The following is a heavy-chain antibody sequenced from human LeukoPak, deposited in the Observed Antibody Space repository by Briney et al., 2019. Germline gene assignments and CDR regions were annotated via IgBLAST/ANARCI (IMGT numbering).Heavy chain of an antibody. Sequence: ASVKVSCKASGYTFTSYDINWVRQATGQGPEWMGWMNPNSGNTGYAQKFQDRVTMTRNTSISTAYMELSSLRSEDTAVYYCARSRGYCSSTICYRYWGQGTLVTVSS. D-gene: IGHD2-2*02. J-gene: IGHJ4*02. CDR2: MNPNSGNT. CDR3: ARSRGYCSSTICYRY. CDR1: GYTFTSYD. V-gene: IGHV1-8*01.